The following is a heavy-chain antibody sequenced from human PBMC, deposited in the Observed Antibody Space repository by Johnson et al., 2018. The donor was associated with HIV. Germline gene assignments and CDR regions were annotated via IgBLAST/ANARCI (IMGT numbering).Heavy chain of an antibody. D-gene: IGHD5-12*01. Sequence: QVQLVESGGGVVQPGRSLRLSCAASGFTFGDYAMSWVRQAPGKGLEWVAVISYDGSNKYYADSVKGRFTISRDNSKNTLYLQMNSLRAEDTAVYYCARDRGGSGYSGYLGDAFDIWGQGTMVTVSS. CDR3: ARDRGGSGYSGYLGDAFDI. J-gene: IGHJ3*02. CDR1: GFTFGDYA. CDR2: ISYDGSNK. V-gene: IGHV3-30-3*01.